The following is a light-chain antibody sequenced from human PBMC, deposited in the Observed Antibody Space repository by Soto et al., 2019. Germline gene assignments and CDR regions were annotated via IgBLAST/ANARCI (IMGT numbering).Light chain of an antibody. CDR2: SAS. J-gene: IGKJ1*01. V-gene: IGKV1-39*01. Sequence: DIQLTQSPSSLSASVVARVTITFLVSQGISSYLNWYRQKPGKVPKLLIYSASNLQSGVPSRFSGSGSGTDFTLTISSLQPEDFATYYCQQSYSTRWTFGQGAKVDI. CDR1: QGISSY. CDR3: QQSYSTRWT.